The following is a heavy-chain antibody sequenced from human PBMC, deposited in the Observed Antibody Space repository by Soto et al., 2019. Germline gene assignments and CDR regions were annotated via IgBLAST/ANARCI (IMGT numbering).Heavy chain of an antibody. Sequence: QLQLQESGSGLVKPSQTLSLTCAVSGGSISSGGYSWSWIRQPPGKGLEWIGYIYHSGSTYYNPSLKSRVTISVDRSKNQFYLQLSSVTAADTAVYYCARGTGYSSSWYLRWFDPWGQGTLVTVSS. CDR1: GGSISSGGYS. D-gene: IGHD6-13*01. CDR3: ARGTGYSSSWYLRWFDP. CDR2: IYHSGST. V-gene: IGHV4-30-2*01. J-gene: IGHJ5*02.